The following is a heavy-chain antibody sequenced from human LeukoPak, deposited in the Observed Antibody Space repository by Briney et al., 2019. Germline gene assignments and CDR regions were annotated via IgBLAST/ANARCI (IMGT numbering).Heavy chain of an antibody. Sequence: GGSLRLSCAASGFTFSSYNMNWVRQPPGKGLEWVSSISSSSGHIHYVDSVKGRFTISRDNANNSPYLQMNSLRDEDTAVYYCARDPGTVADPYFDYWGQGSLVTVSS. V-gene: IGHV3-21*01. CDR2: ISSSSGHI. CDR1: GFTFSSYN. D-gene: IGHD6-19*01. J-gene: IGHJ4*02. CDR3: ARDPGTVADPYFDY.